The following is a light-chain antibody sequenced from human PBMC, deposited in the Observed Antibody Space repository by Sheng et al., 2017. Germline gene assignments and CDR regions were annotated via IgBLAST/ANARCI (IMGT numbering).Light chain of an antibody. CDR2: AAS. CDR3: QQSSNAFGFN. CDR1: QDISRH. J-gene: IGKJ2*01. V-gene: IGKV1-39*01. Sequence: DTQMTQSPSSLSASVGDMVTLTCRSSQDISRHLNWYQQKPGKAPNLLISAASTLHSGVPSRFSGSGSGTDFTLTITGLQPEDFATYYCQQSSNAFGFNFGQGTKLEI.